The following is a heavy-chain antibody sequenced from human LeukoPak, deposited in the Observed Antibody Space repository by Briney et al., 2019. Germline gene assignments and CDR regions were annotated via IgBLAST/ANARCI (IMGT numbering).Heavy chain of an antibody. J-gene: IGHJ4*02. D-gene: IGHD1-14*01. CDR1: GFMFGNYA. V-gene: IGHV3-23*01. CDR2: IAYDGNSR. Sequence: RGSLRPSCAASGFMFGNYAMAWVRQAPGKGLEWVSAIAYDGNSRDYAHSVRGRFTISRDNSKSTLYLDMNNLRAEDTALYYCSKRVGGTPDNWGLGTLVTVSS. CDR3: SKRVGGTPDN.